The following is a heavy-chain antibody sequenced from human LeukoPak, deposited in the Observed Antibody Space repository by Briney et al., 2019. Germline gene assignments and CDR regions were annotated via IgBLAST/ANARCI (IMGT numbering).Heavy chain of an antibody. J-gene: IGHJ4*02. Sequence: PGGSLRLSCAASGFTFNNAWMTWVRQAPGKGLEWVGRIKGKNEGETTDYAAPVKGRFTISRDDPTNTLYLQMNSLKTEDTAMYYCTRDLGSSQWGEGTRVSVSS. CDR1: GFTFNNAW. CDR2: IKGKNEGETT. V-gene: IGHV3-15*01. CDR3: TRDLGSSQ. D-gene: IGHD3-10*01.